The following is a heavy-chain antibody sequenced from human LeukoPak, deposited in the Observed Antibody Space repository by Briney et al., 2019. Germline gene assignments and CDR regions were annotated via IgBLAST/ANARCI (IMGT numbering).Heavy chain of an antibody. CDR1: GGSISSYY. CDR2: IYYSGST. D-gene: IGHD5-18*01. Sequence: SETLSLTCTVSGGSISSYYWSWIRQPPGKGLEWIGYIYYSGSTNYNPSLKSRVTISVDTSKNQFSLKLSSVTAADTAVYYCARARYSYGSFDYWGQGTLATVSS. V-gene: IGHV4-59*01. CDR3: ARARYSYGSFDY. J-gene: IGHJ4*02.